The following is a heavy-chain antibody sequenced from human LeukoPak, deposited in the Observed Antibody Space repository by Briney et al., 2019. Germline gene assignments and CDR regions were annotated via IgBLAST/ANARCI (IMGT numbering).Heavy chain of an antibody. CDR3: AVKPGNIAAAGTSGAFDI. Sequence: SVKVSCKASGGTFSSYAISWVRQAPGQGLEWMGGIIPIFGTANYAQKFQGRVTITADKSTSTAYMELSSLRSEDTAAYYCAVKPGNIAAAGTSGAFDIWGQGTMVTVSS. J-gene: IGHJ3*02. V-gene: IGHV1-69*06. CDR1: GGTFSSYA. D-gene: IGHD6-13*01. CDR2: IIPIFGTA.